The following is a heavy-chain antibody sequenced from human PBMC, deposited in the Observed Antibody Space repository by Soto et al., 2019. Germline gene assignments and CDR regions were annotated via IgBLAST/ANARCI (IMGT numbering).Heavy chain of an antibody. J-gene: IGHJ6*03. V-gene: IGHV4-31*03. Sequence: SETLSLTCTVSGGSISSGGYYWSWIRQHPGKGLEWIGYIYYSGSTYYNPSLKSRVTISVDTSKNQFSLKLSSVTAADTAVYYCARERWNDYYYYMDVWGKGTTVTVSS. CDR1: GGSISSGGYY. CDR2: IYYSGST. CDR3: ARERWNDYYYYMDV. D-gene: IGHD1-1*01.